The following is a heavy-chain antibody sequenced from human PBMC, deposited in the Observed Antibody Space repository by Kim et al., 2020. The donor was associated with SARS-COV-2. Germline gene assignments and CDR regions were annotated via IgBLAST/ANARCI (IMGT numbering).Heavy chain of an antibody. CDR1: GGTFSSYA. V-gene: IGHV1-69*04. CDR3: AIESSGFRLEY. CDR2: IIPILGIA. Sequence: SVKVSCKASGGTFSSYAISWVRQAPGQGLEWMGRIIPILGIANYAQKFQGRVTITADKSTSTAYMELSSLRSEDTAVYYCAIESSGFRLEYWGQGTLVTVSS. D-gene: IGHD3-22*01. J-gene: IGHJ4*02.